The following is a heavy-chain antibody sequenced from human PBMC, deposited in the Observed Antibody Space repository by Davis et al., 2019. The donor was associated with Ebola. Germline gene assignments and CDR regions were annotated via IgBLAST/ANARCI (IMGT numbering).Heavy chain of an antibody. J-gene: IGHJ5*02. Sequence: SETLSLTCTVSGGSISNRYWSWIRQAPGKGLEWIGYIHYSGSTNYNPSLESRLTISVDTSKNQFSLKLSSVTAADTAVYYCARDYYGSGSYYFNWFDPWGQGTLVTVSS. CDR3: ARDYYGSGSYYFNWFDP. V-gene: IGHV4-59*11. CDR1: GGSISNRY. D-gene: IGHD3-10*01. CDR2: IHYSGST.